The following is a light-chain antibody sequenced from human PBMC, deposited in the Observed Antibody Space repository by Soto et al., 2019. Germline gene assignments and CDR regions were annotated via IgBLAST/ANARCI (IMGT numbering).Light chain of an antibody. V-gene: IGKV2D-29*02. CDR2: EVS. J-gene: IGKJ5*01. Sequence: VMTQTKLSLSVAPGQPASISCQSSQSLLHITGETFLFWYLQKPGQSPQPLIYEVSTRVFGVPDRFSGRGSGTDSTLEISRVETDDVGIYYCMQSTQLPPTFGQGTRL. CDR1: QSLLHITGETF. CDR3: MQSTQLPPT.